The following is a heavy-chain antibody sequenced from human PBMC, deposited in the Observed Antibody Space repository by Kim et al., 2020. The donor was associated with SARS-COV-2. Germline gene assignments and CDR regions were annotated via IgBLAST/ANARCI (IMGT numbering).Heavy chain of an antibody. V-gene: IGHV3-11*01. CDR3: ARFHVSSAYDY. CDR2: I. Sequence: IHYADSVKGRVTISRDNSNNQRYLEINSLGAEDTAVYYCARFHVSSAYDYWGKGTLVTVSS. J-gene: IGHJ4*02. D-gene: IGHD3-22*01.